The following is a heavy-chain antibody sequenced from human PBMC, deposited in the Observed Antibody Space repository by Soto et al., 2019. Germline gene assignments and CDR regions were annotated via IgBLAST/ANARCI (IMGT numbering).Heavy chain of an antibody. Sequence: PGGSLRLSRAASGPTFDEYAMHWVRQAPGKGPEWVSGISWNSGSLGYADSAKGRFTISRDNAKNSLYLQMNSLRAEDTALYYCAKDASYSSQEGYFDYWGQGTLVTVSS. CDR2: ISWNSGSL. CDR1: GPTFDEYA. V-gene: IGHV3-9*01. CDR3: AKDASYSSQEGYFDY. D-gene: IGHD6-13*01. J-gene: IGHJ4*02.